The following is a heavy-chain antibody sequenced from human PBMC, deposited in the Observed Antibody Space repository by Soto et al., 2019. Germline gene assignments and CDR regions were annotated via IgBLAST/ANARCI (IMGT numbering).Heavy chain of an antibody. CDR2: IIPILGIA. J-gene: IGHJ6*02. CDR1: GGTFSSYT. Sequence: QVQLVQSGAEVKKPGSSVKVSCKASGGTFSSYTISWVRQAPGQGLEWMGRIIPILGIANYAQKFQGRVTITADKSTSTAYMELSSLRSEDTAVYYCARAGLQLERRDYYGMDVWGQGTTVTVSS. CDR3: ARAGLQLERRDYYGMDV. D-gene: IGHD1-1*01. V-gene: IGHV1-69*02.